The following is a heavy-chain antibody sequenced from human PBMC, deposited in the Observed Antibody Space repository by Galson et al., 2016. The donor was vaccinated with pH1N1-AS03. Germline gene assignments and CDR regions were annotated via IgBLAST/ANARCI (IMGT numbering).Heavy chain of an antibody. V-gene: IGHV4-59*01. Sequence: TLSLPCTVSSGSISSYSWNWIRQPPGKGLEWIGSIYSIGGTNYNPSLESRITISVETSKNQFSLKLRSVTAADTAVYYCARATAVGPPYFDYWGQGTVATVSP. CDR2: IYSIGGT. J-gene: IGHJ4*02. CDR3: ARATAVGPPYFDY. D-gene: IGHD6-13*01. CDR1: SGSISSYS.